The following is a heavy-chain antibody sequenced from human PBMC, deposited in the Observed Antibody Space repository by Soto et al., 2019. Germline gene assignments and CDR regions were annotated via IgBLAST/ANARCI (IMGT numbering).Heavy chain of an antibody. J-gene: IGHJ4*02. D-gene: IGHD1-20*01. CDR2: ISYDGNNK. CDR1: GFSFTNYG. Sequence: QEHLGESGGGVVQPGRSLRLSCAGSGFSFTNYGMHWVRQAPGTGLEWVAVISYDGNNKHYADYVKGRFTISRDTSNNTVSLQMYSLRPEDTAVYYCARYNWTCGDDYWCQGTLVTASS. V-gene: IGHV3-30*03. CDR3: ARYNWTCGDDY.